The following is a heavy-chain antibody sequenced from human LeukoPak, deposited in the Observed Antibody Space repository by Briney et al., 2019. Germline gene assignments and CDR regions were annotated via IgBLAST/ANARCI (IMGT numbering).Heavy chain of an antibody. CDR3: ARTHNSGYDPTRSYYYYYMDV. D-gene: IGHD5-12*01. V-gene: IGHV1-69*04. J-gene: IGHJ6*03. CDR1: GGTFSSYA. CDR2: IIPILGIA. Sequence: SVKVSCKASGGTFSSYAISWVRQAPGQGLEWMGRIIPILGIANYAQKFQGRVTITADKSTSTAYMELSSLRSEDTAVYYCARTHNSGYDPTRSYYYYYMDVWGKGTTVTVSS.